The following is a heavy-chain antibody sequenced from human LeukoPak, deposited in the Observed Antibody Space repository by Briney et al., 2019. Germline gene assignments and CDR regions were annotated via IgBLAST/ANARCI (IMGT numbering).Heavy chain of an antibody. Sequence: PGGSLRLSCAASGFTFSDYPMNWVRQAPGKGLEWVSVITGSGDSSFYGDSVKGRFTISRGNSKNTLYLQMNSLRVEDTAVYYCAKDLEVLWFGDPTDASDIWGQGTMVTVAS. D-gene: IGHD3-10*01. CDR3: AKDLEVLWFGDPTDASDI. CDR1: GFTFSDYP. J-gene: IGHJ3*02. V-gene: IGHV3-23*01. CDR2: ITGSGDSS.